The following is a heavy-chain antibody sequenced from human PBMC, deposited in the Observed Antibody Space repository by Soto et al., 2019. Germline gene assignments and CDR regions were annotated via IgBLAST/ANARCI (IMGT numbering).Heavy chain of an antibody. D-gene: IGHD3-3*01. J-gene: IGHJ4*02. CDR3: TRLVEWDQGNEY. Sequence: EVQLVESGGGLVQPGGSLKLSFAASGFIFSDSPIHWVRQASGKGLEWVGRIRSKGDNYATAYAASVRGRFTISRDDSKNTAYLQMNSLKTDDTAVYYCTRLVEWDQGNEYWGQGTLVTVSS. CDR1: GFIFSDSP. V-gene: IGHV3-73*01. CDR2: IRSKGDNYAT.